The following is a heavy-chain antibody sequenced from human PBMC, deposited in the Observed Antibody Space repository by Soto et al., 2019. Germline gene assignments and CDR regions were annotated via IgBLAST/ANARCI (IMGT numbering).Heavy chain of an antibody. Sequence: GGSLRLSCAASGFTFSSYSMNWVRQAPGKGLEWVSSISSSSSYIYYADSVKGRFTISRDNAKNSLYPQMNSLRAEDTAVYYCARDYGDYDWFDPWGQGTLVTVSS. D-gene: IGHD4-17*01. CDR1: GFTFSSYS. V-gene: IGHV3-21*01. J-gene: IGHJ5*02. CDR2: ISSSSSYI. CDR3: ARDYGDYDWFDP.